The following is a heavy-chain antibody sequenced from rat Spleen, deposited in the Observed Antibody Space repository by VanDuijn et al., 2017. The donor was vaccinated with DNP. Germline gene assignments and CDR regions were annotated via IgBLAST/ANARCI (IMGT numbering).Heavy chain of an antibody. CDR1: GFTFSNYV. J-gene: IGHJ2*01. CDR2: ISPNGGSI. CDR3: TRAGSHLDYFDY. D-gene: IGHD3-2*01. V-gene: IGHV5S13*01. Sequence: EVQLVESGGGLVQPGRSLKLSCAASGFTFSNYVMAWIRQAPTKGLEWIASISPNGGSIYSRDSVKGRFSVSRDNAKNTLYLHMNSLRSDDTATYYCTRAGSHLDYFDYWGQGGMVTVSS.